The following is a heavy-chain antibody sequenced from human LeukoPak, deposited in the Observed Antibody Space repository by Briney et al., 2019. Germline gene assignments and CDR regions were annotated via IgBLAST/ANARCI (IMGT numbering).Heavy chain of an antibody. CDR3: ARVGGNYYDSSGYYLFDY. CDR2: ISSSSSYI. D-gene: IGHD3-22*01. Sequence: GGSLRLSCAASGFTFSSYSMNWVRQAPGKGLEWVSSISSSSSYIYYADSVKGRFTISRDNAKNSLYLQMNSLRAEDTAVHYCARVGGNYYDSSGYYLFDYWGQGTLVTVSS. J-gene: IGHJ4*02. V-gene: IGHV3-21*01. CDR1: GFTFSSYS.